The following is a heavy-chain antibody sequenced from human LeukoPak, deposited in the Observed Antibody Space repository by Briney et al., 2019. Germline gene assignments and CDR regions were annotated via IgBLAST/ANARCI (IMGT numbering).Heavy chain of an antibody. D-gene: IGHD3-10*01. CDR2: ISGSGDRT. Sequence: GGSLRLSCAASGFTFSNYAMSWVRQAPGKGLEWVSSISGSGDRTYYADSVKGRFTISRDTSKNTLYLEMNSLRAEDAAVYYCAKYRGFGDSYDSWGQGTLVTVSS. CDR1: GFTFSNYA. CDR3: AKYRGFGDSYDS. V-gene: IGHV3-23*01. J-gene: IGHJ4*02.